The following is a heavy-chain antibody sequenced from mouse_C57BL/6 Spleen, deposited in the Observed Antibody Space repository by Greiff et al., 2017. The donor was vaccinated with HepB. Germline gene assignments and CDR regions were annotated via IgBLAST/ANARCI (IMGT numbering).Heavy chain of an antibody. CDR3: ARVPGMPWYFDV. CDR1: GYSITSGYY. CDR2: ISYDGSN. Sequence: EVKVEESGPGLVKPSQSLSLTCSVTGYSITSGYYWNWIRQFPGNKLEWMGYISYDGSNNYNPSLKNRISITRDTSKNQFFLKLNSVTTEDTATYYCARVPGMPWYFDVWGTGTTVTVSS. D-gene: IGHD4-1*01. J-gene: IGHJ1*03. V-gene: IGHV3-6*01.